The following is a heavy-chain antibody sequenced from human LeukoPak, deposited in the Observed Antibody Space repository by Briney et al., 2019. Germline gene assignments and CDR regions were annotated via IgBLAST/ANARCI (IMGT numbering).Heavy chain of an antibody. J-gene: IGHJ4*02. CDR2: ISWNSGSI. Sequence: GRSLRLSCAASGFTFDDYAMHWVRQAPGKGLEWVSGISWNSGSIGYADSVKGRFTISRDNAKNSLYLQMNSLRAEDTAVYYCAREEDVDTAMVDYWGQGTLVTVSS. V-gene: IGHV3-9*01. CDR1: GFTFDDYA. CDR3: AREEDVDTAMVDY. D-gene: IGHD5-18*01.